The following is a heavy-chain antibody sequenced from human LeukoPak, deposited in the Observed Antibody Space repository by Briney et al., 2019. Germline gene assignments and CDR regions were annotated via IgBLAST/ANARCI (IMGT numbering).Heavy chain of an antibody. CDR1: GFTFDDYG. CDR2: FTDGSGST. J-gene: IGHJ3*02. Sequence: GGSLRLSCAASGFTFDDYGMSWVRQAPGGGLEWVSGFTDGSGSTYYADSVKGRFSISRDNSKNTLYLQMNSLRAEDTATYYCAKELSGYSYGSNAFDIWGQGTVVTVSS. CDR3: AKELSGYSYGSNAFDI. D-gene: IGHD5-18*01. V-gene: IGHV3-23*01.